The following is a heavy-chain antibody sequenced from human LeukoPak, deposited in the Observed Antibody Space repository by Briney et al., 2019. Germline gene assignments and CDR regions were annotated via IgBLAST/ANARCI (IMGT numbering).Heavy chain of an antibody. J-gene: IGHJ4*02. V-gene: IGHV3-13*04. Sequence: GGSLRLSCAASGFSFSNYEMHWVRQVPGKGLEWVSGIGTAGDTHYPDSVKGRFSISRENGENTLFLQMNSLRAGDTAVYYCAKDRSSGWYGSTGFDYWGQGTLVTVSS. CDR3: AKDRSSGWYGSTGFDY. CDR1: GFSFSNYE. D-gene: IGHD6-19*01. CDR2: IGTAGDT.